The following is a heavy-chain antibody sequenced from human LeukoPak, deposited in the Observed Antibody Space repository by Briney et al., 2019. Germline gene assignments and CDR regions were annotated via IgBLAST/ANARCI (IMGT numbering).Heavy chain of an antibody. V-gene: IGHV4-59*01. Sequence: GSLRLSCAASGFSFSSYVMNWIRQPPGKGLEWIGYIFYSGITNYNPSLKSRVTISVDTSKKQFSLKLTSVTAADTAVYYCARDSGSYPHWFAPWGQGTLVTVSS. CDR3: ARDSGSYPHWFAP. CDR2: IFYSGIT. CDR1: GFSFSSYV. J-gene: IGHJ5*02. D-gene: IGHD1-26*01.